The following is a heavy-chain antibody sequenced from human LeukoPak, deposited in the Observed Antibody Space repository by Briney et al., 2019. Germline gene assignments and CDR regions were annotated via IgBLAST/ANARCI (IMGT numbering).Heavy chain of an antibody. CDR1: GFTFSSYG. CDR2: IRYDGSNK. D-gene: IGHD7-27*01. Sequence: AGGSLRLSCAASGFTFSSYGMHWVRQAPGKGLEWVAFIRYDGSNKYYADSVKGRFTISRDNAKNSLYLQMNSLRVEDTAVYYCARALRAVWGYYFDYWGQGTLVTVSS. V-gene: IGHV3-30*02. J-gene: IGHJ4*02. CDR3: ARALRAVWGYYFDY.